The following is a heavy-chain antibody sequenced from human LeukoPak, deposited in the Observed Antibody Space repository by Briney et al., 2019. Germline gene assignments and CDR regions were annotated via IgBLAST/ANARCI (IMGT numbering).Heavy chain of an antibody. Sequence: TSETLSLTCTVPVDSISGYYWSWIRQPPGKGLEWIGYMYYSGNTNYNPSLKSRLTTSLDTSKNQFSLKLSSVTAADTAVYYCARGKYCFDYWGQGTLVTVCS. CDR1: VDSISGYY. J-gene: IGHJ4*02. CDR3: ARGKYCFDY. CDR2: MYYSGNT. V-gene: IGHV4-59*01.